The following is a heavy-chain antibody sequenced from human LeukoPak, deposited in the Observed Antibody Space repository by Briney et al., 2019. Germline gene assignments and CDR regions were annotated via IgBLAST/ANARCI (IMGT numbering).Heavy chain of an antibody. CDR2: ISGSGGST. D-gene: IGHD2-15*01. J-gene: IGHJ6*02. CDR3: AKDQGYCSGGSCYSRAIYGMDV. CDR1: GFTFSSYA. Sequence: GGSLRLSCAASGFTFSSYAMSWVRQAPGKGLEWFSAISGSGGSTYYADSVKGRFTISRDNSKNTLYLQLNSLRAEDTAVYYCAKDQGYCSGGSCYSRAIYGMDVWGQGTTVTVSS. V-gene: IGHV3-23*01.